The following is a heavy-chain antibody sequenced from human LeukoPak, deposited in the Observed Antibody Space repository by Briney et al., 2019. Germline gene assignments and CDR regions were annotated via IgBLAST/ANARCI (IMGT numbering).Heavy chain of an antibody. Sequence: PTGGSLRLSCAASGFIFRNYGMNWVRQAPGKGLEWVSYISSSSSNIAYADSVKGRVTISRDNVRNSLYLQINSLRVEDTSVYYCARGGAARPDYWGQGTLVTVSS. D-gene: IGHD6-6*01. CDR3: ARGGAARPDY. J-gene: IGHJ4*02. CDR2: ISSSSSNI. CDR1: GFIFRNYG. V-gene: IGHV3-48*04.